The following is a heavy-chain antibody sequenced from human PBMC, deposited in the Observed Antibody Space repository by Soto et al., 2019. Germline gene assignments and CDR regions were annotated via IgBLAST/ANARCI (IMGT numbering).Heavy chain of an antibody. CDR3: ARDPDSSGWHVDY. CDR1: GFTFSSYW. V-gene: IGHV3-7*01. Sequence: ESGGGLVQPGGSLRLSCAASGFTFSSYWMSWVRQAPGKGLEWVANIKQDGSEKYYVDSVKGRFTISRDNAKNSLYLQMNSLRADDTAVYDSARDPDSSGWHVDYWGQGTLITVSS. J-gene: IGHJ4*02. CDR2: IKQDGSEK. D-gene: IGHD6-19*01.